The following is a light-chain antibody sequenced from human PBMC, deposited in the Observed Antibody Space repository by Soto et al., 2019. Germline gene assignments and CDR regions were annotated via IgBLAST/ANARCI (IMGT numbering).Light chain of an antibody. CDR3: SSYTTSSTVV. J-gene: IGLJ2*01. V-gene: IGLV2-14*03. CDR1: SSDVGGYNY. CDR2: DVS. Sequence: HSALTQPASVSGSPGQSITISCTGSSSDVGGYNYVSWYQQHHPGKAPKLMIYDVSNRPSGVSNRFSGSKSRNTASLTISGLQAEDEADYYCSSYTTSSTVVFGGGTKLTVL.